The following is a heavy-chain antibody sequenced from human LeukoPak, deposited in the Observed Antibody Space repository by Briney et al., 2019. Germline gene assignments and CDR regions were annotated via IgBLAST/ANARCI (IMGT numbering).Heavy chain of an antibody. CDR2: IYYSGIT. CDR1: GGSISSSNYS. J-gene: IGHJ4*02. D-gene: IGHD6-19*01. Sequence: PSETLSLTCTVSGGSISSSNYSWGWIRQPPGKGLEWIGSIYYSGITYYNPSLKSRVTISVDTSKNQFSLKLSSVTAADTAVYYCARHGQWLVMINYWGQGTLVTVSS. CDR3: ARHGQWLVMINY. V-gene: IGHV4-39*01.